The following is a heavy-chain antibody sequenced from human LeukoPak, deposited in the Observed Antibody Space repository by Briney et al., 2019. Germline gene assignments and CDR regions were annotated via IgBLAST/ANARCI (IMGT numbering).Heavy chain of an antibody. CDR1: GYTFTGYY. V-gene: IGHV1-2*02. J-gene: IGHJ6*03. CDR2: INPNSGGT. Sequence: ASVKVSCKASGYTFTGYYMHWVRQAPGQGLEWMGWINPNSGGTNYAQKFQGRVTMTRDTSISTAYMELSRLRSDDTAVYYCARGQEQLRQYNYYYMDVWGKGTTVTVSS. CDR3: ARGQEQLRQYNYYYMDV. D-gene: IGHD6-13*01.